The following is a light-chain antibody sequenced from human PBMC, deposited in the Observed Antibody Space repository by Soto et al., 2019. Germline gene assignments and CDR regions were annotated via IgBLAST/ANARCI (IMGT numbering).Light chain of an antibody. J-gene: IGLJ2*01. CDR3: QSYDDGLSGSV. V-gene: IGLV1-40*01. CDR2: NND. CDR1: SSNIGAGYA. Sequence: QSVLTQPPSVSGAPGQRVTISCTGTSSNIGAGYAVHWYQQLPGTAPKLLIYNNDNRPSGVPDRISASNAGTSASLAITGLQAEDDAHYYCQSYDDGLSGSVFGGGTQLTVL.